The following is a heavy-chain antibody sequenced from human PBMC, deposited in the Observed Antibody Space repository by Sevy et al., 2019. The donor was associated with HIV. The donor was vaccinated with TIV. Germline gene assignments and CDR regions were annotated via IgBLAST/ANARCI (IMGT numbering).Heavy chain of an antibody. D-gene: IGHD3-10*01. J-gene: IGHJ6*02. V-gene: IGHV4-4*07. CDR2: IYTSGST. CDR1: GGSISSYY. CDR3: VSERLYYYGSESYSDYYYYGMDV. Sequence: SETLSLTCTVSGGSISSYYWSWIRQPAGKGLEWIGRIYTSGSTNYNPSPKSRFTMSVDTSMNQFSLKLSSVTAADTAVYYCVSERLYYYGSESYSDYYYYGMDVWGQGTTVTVSS.